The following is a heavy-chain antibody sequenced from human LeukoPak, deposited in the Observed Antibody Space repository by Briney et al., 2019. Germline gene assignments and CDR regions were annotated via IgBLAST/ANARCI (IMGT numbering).Heavy chain of an antibody. Sequence: PSETLSLTCTVSGGSISGYYWSWIRQPPGKGLECIGRIHTSGSTDYSPSLKSRVTISVDTSKNQFSLKLTSVTAADTAMYCCARLDNWFDPWGQGTLVTVSS. CDR1: GGSISGYY. CDR3: ARLDNWFDP. J-gene: IGHJ5*02. V-gene: IGHV4-4*07. CDR2: IHTSGST.